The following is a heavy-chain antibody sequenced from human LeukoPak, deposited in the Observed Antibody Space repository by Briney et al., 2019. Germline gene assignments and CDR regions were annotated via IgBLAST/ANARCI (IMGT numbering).Heavy chain of an antibody. J-gene: IGHJ3*02. V-gene: IGHV1-8*03. CDR1: GYTFTSYD. D-gene: IGHD3-22*01. Sequence: GASVTVSCKASGYTFTSYDINWVRQATGQGLEWMGWMNPNSANTGYAQKFQGRVTLTRNTSITTAYMELSSLRSEDTAVYYCARRSGYYPDAFDIWGQGTMVTVSS. CDR3: ARRSGYYPDAFDI. CDR2: MNPNSANT.